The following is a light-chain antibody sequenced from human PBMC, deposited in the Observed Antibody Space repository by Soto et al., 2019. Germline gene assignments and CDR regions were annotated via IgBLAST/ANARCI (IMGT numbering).Light chain of an antibody. CDR2: AAF. V-gene: IGKV1-9*01. CDR3: QQLKSYPVT. J-gene: IGKJ4*01. Sequence: GDSVTIACRASQDINSDLAWYQQKPGKVPKLLIYAAFTLQSGVPSRFSGSASGAEFTLTISSLQPEDFATYYCQQLKSYPVTFGGGTEVEIK. CDR1: QDINSD.